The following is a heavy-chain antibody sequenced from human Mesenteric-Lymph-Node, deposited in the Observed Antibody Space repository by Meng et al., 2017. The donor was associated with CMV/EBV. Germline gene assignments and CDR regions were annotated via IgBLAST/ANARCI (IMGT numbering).Heavy chain of an antibody. V-gene: IGHV3-15*01. Sequence: ASGFTVSTNYMNWVRQAPGKGLEWVGRIKSKFDGGTTDYAAPVKGRFAISRDDSNNILFLQMSSLKTEDSAVYYCITRVGATHPSDYWGQGTLVTVSS. CDR1: GFTVSTNY. D-gene: IGHD1-26*01. CDR3: ITRVGATHPSDY. CDR2: IKSKFDGGTT. J-gene: IGHJ4*02.